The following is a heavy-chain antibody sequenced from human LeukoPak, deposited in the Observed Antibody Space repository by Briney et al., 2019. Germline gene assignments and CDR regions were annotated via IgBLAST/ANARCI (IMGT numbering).Heavy chain of an antibody. CDR3: ARNDSSGYLLYYYYGMDV. CDR2: IKQDGSEK. D-gene: IGHD3-22*01. J-gene: IGHJ6*02. V-gene: IGHV3-7*01. Sequence: GGSLRLSCAASGFTFSSYWMSWVRQAPGKGLEWVANIKQDGSEKYYVDSVKGRFTISRGNAKNSLYLQMNSLRAEDTAVYYCARNDSSGYLLYYYYGMDVWGQGTTVTVSS. CDR1: GFTFSSYW.